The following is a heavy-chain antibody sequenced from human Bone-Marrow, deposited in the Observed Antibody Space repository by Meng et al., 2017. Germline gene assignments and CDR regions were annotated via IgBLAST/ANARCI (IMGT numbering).Heavy chain of an antibody. CDR1: GGSISSNDYY. CDR3: ARHEFGLPTAAFDH. CDR2: IYYSGST. V-gene: IGHV4-30-4*01. J-gene: IGHJ4*02. Sequence: QVQLQESGPGLVKPSQTLSLTCTVSGGSISSNDYYWSWFRQSPGKGLEWIGYIYYSGSTYYNPSLKSRVTISVDTSKNQFSLTLTSVTAADTAVYYCARHEFGLPTAAFDHWGQGTLVTVSS. D-gene: IGHD2-2*01.